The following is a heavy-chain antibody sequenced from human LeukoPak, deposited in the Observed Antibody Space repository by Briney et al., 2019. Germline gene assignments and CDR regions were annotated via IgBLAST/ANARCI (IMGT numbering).Heavy chain of an antibody. CDR1: GFTVSSNY. D-gene: IGHD3-10*01. V-gene: IGHV3-53*01. CDR2: IYSGGST. Sequence: PGGSLTLSCAASGFTVSSNYMSWVRQAPGKGLDWVSVIYSGGSTYYADSVKGRFTISRDNSKNTLYLQMNSLRAEDTAVYYCASGSGSYRTPYYYMDVWGTGTTVTVSS. CDR3: ASGSGSYRTPYYYMDV. J-gene: IGHJ6*03.